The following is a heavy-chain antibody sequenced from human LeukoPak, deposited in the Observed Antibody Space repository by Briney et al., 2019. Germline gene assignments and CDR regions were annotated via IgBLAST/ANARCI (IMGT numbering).Heavy chain of an antibody. CDR3: ARGGIVVVPAATEYNWFDP. J-gene: IGHJ5*02. CDR1: GGTFSSYA. D-gene: IGHD2-2*01. Sequence: SVKVSCKASGGTFSSYAISWVRQAPGQGLEWMGGIIPISGTANYAQKFQGRVTITADESTSTAYMELSSLRSEDTAVYYCARGGIVVVPAATEYNWFDPWGQGTLVTVSS. V-gene: IGHV1-69*13. CDR2: IIPISGTA.